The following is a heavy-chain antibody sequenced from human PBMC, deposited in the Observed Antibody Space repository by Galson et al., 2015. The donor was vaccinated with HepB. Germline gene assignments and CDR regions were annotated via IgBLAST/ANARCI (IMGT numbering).Heavy chain of an antibody. D-gene: IGHD2-2*02. CDR3: AGARGGLVVPAAIKKV. V-gene: IGHV3-30-3*01. CDR2: MSYDGSNK. CDR1: GFSFSSYA. Sequence: SLRLSCAGSGFSFSSYAMHWVRQAPGKGLEWVAVMSYDGSNKYYAGSVKGRFTISRDISKTTLYLQMNSLRAEDTAVYYCAGARGGLVVPAAIKKVWGQGTLATVSS. J-gene: IGHJ4*02.